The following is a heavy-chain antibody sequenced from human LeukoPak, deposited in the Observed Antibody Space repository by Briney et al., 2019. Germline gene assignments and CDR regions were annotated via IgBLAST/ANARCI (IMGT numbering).Heavy chain of an antibody. J-gene: IGHJ4*02. D-gene: IGHD6-19*01. CDR2: INWNGGST. V-gene: IGHV3-20*04. CDR1: GFTFDDYG. Sequence: GGSLRLSCAASGFTFDDYGMSWVRHAPGKGLEWVSGINWNGGSTGYADSVEGRFTISRDNARNSLYLQMNSLRAEDTALYYCARARGYSSGPDSDYWGQGTLVTVSS. CDR3: ARARGYSSGPDSDY.